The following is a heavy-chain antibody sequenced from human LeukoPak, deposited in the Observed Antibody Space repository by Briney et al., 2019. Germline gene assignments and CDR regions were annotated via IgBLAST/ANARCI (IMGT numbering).Heavy chain of an antibody. CDR2: IYTSGST. J-gene: IGHJ4*02. Sequence: PSQTLSLTCTVSGGSISSGSYYWSWIRQPAGKGLEWIGRIYTSGSTNYNPSLESRVTISLDTSKNQFSLKLSSVTAADTAVYYCARYGGAAFYYFDYWGQGTLVTVSS. CDR1: GGSISSGSYY. D-gene: IGHD3-16*01. CDR3: ARYGGAAFYYFDY. V-gene: IGHV4-61*02.